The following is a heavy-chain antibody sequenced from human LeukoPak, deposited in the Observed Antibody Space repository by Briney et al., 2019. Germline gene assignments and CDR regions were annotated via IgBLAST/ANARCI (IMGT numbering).Heavy chain of an antibody. CDR1: GGSFSGYC. V-gene: IGHV4-34*01. CDR3: ARCRSILLGYSSGVYQAFYFDY. D-gene: IGHD6-25*01. J-gene: IGHJ4*02. Sequence: SETLSLTCAVDGGSFSGYCWSWIRQPPGKGLEWSGGITLSGSTNYNPSLTSVVTISVDTSKYQFSLTLSSVTAADTAVSYCARCRSILLGYSSGVYQAFYFDYWGQGTLVTVSS. CDR2: ITLSGST.